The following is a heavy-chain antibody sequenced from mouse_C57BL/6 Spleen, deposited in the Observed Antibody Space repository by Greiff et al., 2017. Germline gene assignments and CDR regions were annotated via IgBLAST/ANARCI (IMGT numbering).Heavy chain of an antibody. CDR3: ARSRHSGHYFDY. Sequence: VKVVESGPELVKPGASVKISCKASGYAFSSSWMNWVKQRPGKGLEWIGRIYPGDGDTNYNGKFKGKATLTADKSSSTAYMQLSSLTSEDSAVYFCARSRHSGHYFDYWGQGTTLTVSS. CDR1: GYAFSSSW. V-gene: IGHV1-82*01. J-gene: IGHJ2*01. D-gene: IGHD6-1*01. CDR2: IYPGDGDT.